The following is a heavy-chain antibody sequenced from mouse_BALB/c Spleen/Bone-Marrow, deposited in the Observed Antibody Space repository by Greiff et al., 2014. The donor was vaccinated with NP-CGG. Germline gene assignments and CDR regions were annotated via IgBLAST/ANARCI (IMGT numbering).Heavy chain of an antibody. CDR1: GYSLTGYT. D-gene: IGHD4-1*01. Sequence: EVQGVESGPEMVKPGSSMKISCKASGYSLTGYTMNWVKQSHGKSLEWIGLINTYNGGTNYNQKFKGKATLTVDKSSSTAYMELLSLTSEDSAVYYCARSGTRGNYAMDYWGQGTSVTVSS. J-gene: IGHJ4*01. CDR2: INTYNGGT. V-gene: IGHV1-18*01. CDR3: ARSGTRGNYAMDY.